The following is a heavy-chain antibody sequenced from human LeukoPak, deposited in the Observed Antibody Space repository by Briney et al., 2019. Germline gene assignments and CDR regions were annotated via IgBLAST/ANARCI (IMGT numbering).Heavy chain of an antibody. CDR1: VGSISSYY. CDR2: FYTSGHT. CDR3: ARGVHGYSYGYVPWELYSYMDV. V-gene: IGHV4-4*08. Sequence: PLETLSLTCTVCVGSISSYYWSWIRQPPGKGLEWMGHFYTSGHTNYNPSLKSRVTIPVVTSKNQYSLKMNCVTAADTAVYYCARGVHGYSYGYVPWELYSYMDVWGKGTTVSISS. J-gene: IGHJ6*03. D-gene: IGHD5-18*01.